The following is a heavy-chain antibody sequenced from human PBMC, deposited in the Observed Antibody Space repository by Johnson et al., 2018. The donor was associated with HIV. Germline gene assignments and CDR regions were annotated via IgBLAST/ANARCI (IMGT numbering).Heavy chain of an antibody. CDR1: GFTFSDYY. CDR2: ISYDGSNK. Sequence: QVLLVESGGGVVQPGRSLRLSCAASGFTFSDYYMSWIRQAPGKGLEWVAVISYDGSNKYYSDSVRGRFTISRDNSKNTLSLQMNTLRAEDTAVYFCASISLGAFDIWGQGTLVTVSS. CDR3: ASISLGAFDI. V-gene: IGHV3-30*03. J-gene: IGHJ3*02.